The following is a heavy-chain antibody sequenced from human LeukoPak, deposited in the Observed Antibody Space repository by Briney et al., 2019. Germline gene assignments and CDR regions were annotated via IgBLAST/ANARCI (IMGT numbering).Heavy chain of an antibody. CDR1: GGSFSGYY. D-gene: IGHD3-9*01. V-gene: IGHV4-34*01. J-gene: IGHJ4*02. Sequence: SETLSLTCAVYGGSFSGYYWSWIRQPPGKGLEWIGEINHSGSTNYNPSLKSRVTISVDTSKNQFSLKLSSVTAADTAVYYCARERYFDWFDYWGQGTLATVSS. CDR3: ARERYFDWFDY. CDR2: INHSGST.